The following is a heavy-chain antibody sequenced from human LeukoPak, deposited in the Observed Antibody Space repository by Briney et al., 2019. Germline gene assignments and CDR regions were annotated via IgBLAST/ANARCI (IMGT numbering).Heavy chain of an antibody. CDR1: GFTFDDYA. CDR3: AKGSSGYYNWFDP. CDR2: ISWNSGSI. Sequence: GGSLRLSCGASGFTFDDYAMHWVRQAPRKGLEWVSGISWNSGSIGYADSVKGRFTISRDNAKNSLYLQMNSLRAEDTALYYCAKGSSGYYNWFDPWGQGTLVTVSS. V-gene: IGHV3-9*01. J-gene: IGHJ5*02. D-gene: IGHD3-22*01.